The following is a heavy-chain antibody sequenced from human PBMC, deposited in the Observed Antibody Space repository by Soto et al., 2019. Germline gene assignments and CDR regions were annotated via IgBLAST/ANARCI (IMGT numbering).Heavy chain of an antibody. D-gene: IGHD2-21*01. V-gene: IGHV1-3*05. J-gene: IGHJ4*02. CDR2: INAGNGNT. Sequence: QVQVVQSGAEEKKPGASVKVSCKASGYTFTSYAMHWVRQAPGQRREWMGWINAGNGNTKHSQKFQGRVTITRDTSASTAYMELSSLRPEDTAVYYCARGGEPIDYWGQGTLVTVSS. CDR1: GYTFTSYA. CDR3: ARGGEPIDY.